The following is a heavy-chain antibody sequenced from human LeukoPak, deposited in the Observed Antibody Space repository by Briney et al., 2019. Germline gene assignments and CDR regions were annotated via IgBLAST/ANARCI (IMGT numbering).Heavy chain of an antibody. V-gene: IGHV3-7*03. D-gene: IGHD6-19*01. CDR2: IKQDGSEK. Sequence: PGGSLRLSCAASGFTFSSYAMHWVRQAPGKGLEWVANIKQDGSEKYYVDSVKGRFTISRDNAKNSLYLQMNSLRAEDTAVYYCAREWLAPVYYYYGMDVWGQGTTVTVSS. J-gene: IGHJ6*02. CDR1: GFTFSSYA. CDR3: AREWLAPVYYYYGMDV.